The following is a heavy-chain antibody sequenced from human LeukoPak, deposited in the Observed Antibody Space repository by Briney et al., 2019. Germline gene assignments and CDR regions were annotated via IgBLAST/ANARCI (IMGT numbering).Heavy chain of an antibody. CDR2: IKKDGSEK. CDR1: GFTFSNYW. CDR3: ARDYFFDY. V-gene: IGHV3-7*01. Sequence: PGGSLRLSCAASGFTFSNYWMSWVRQAPGKGLEWVANIKKDGSEKYYLDSVKGRFSISRDNAKNSLFLQMNSLRVEDTAVYYCARDYFFDYCGQGTLVTVSS. J-gene: IGHJ4*02.